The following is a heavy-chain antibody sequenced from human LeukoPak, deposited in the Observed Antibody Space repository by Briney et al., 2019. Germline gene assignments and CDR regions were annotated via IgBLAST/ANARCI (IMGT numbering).Heavy chain of an antibody. V-gene: IGHV3-23*01. D-gene: IGHD1-26*01. CDR1: GFTFSSYA. J-gene: IGHJ4*02. CDR3: AKFLGGFAWELPHY. Sequence: QTGGSLRLSCAASGFTFSSYAMSWVRQAPGKGLEWVSAISGSGGSTYYADSVKGRFTISRDNSKNTLFLEMNSLRAEDTAVYYCAKFLGGFAWELPHYWGQGTLVTVSS. CDR2: ISGSGGST.